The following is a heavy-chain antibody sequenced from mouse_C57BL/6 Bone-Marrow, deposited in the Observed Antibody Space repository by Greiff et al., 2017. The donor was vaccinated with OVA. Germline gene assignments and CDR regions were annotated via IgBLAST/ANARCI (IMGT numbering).Heavy chain of an antibody. CDR2: ISDGGSYT. CDR3: ARDRGTTVVATDFDH. V-gene: IGHV5-4*01. Sequence: EVMLVESGGGLVKPGGSLKLSCAASGFTFSSYAMSWVRQTPEKRLEWVATISDGGSYTYYPDNVKGRFTISRANAKNNLYLQMSHLKSEDTAMYYCARDRGTTVVATDFDHWGQGTTLTVSA. D-gene: IGHD1-1*01. CDR1: GFTFSSYA. J-gene: IGHJ2*01.